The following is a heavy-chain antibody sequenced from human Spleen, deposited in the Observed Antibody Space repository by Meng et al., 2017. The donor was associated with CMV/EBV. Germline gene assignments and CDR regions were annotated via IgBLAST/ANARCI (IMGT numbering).Heavy chain of an antibody. V-gene: IGHV4-4*07. J-gene: IGHJ4*02. Sequence: QVQLQESGPGLVKPSGTLSLTCTVSGGSISSYYWSWIRQPAGKGLEWIGRIYTSGSTNYNPSLKSRVTMSVDTSKNQFSLKLSSVTAADTAVYYCARTRGIAVAGSFDYWGQGTLVTVSS. D-gene: IGHD6-19*01. CDR3: ARTRGIAVAGSFDY. CDR1: GGSISSYY. CDR2: IYTSGST.